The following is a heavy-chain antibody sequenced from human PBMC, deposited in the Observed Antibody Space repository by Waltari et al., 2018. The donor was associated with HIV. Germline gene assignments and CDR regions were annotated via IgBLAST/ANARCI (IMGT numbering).Heavy chain of an antibody. D-gene: IGHD2-2*01. V-gene: IGHV1-3*01. CDR1: GYTFTSYA. CDR3: ARLGVVPAAGFDH. CDR2: INGGNGNT. Sequence: QVQLVQSGAEVKKPGASVKVSCKASGYTFTSYAMHWVRQAPGHRLEWMGWINGGNGNTKYAQKCQGRCTITRDTSASTADMELSSLRCEDTAVYYCARLGVVPAAGFDHWGQGTLVTVAS. J-gene: IGHJ5*02.